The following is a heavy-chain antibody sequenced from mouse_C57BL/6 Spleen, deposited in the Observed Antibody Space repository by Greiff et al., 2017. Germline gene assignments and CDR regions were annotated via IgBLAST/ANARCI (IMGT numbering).Heavy chain of an antibody. J-gene: IGHJ2*01. CDR1: GYTFTSYW. V-gene: IGHV1-61*01. CDR2: IYPYDSET. CDR3: AREAVGYDYDYD. D-gene: IGHD2-4*01. Sequence: VQLQQPGAELVRPGSSVKLSCKASGYTFTSYWMDWVKQRPGQGLEWIGNIYPYDSETHYNQKFKVKATLTVDKSSSTAYMQLSSLTSEDYAVYCCAREAVGYDYDYDWGQGTTLTVSS.